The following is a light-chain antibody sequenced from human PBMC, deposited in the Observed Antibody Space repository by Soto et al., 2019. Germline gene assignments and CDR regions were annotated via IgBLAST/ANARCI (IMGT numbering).Light chain of an antibody. V-gene: IGLV2-8*01. CDR3: TSYAGGNNV. Sequence: QSALTQPPSASGSPGQSVTISCTGTSSDVGGYNYVSWYQQHPGKVPKLMVYEVNKRPSGVPDRFSGSKSGNTASLTVSGLQAEDADDYYCTSYAGGNNVFGTGTKVTVL. CDR2: EVN. J-gene: IGLJ1*01. CDR1: SSDVGGYNY.